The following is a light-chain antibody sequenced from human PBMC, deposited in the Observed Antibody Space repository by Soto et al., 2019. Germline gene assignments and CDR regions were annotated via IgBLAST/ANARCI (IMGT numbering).Light chain of an antibody. Sequence: EIVITQCPATLSVSPGDRATLSRRARQSISDTLAWYQQKPGQAPRLLIHGASTRATHFPPGFSGSGSGTDFTLPIRSLHSEDFAVYYCQEYNNWPWTFGQGTTVDIK. J-gene: IGKJ1*01. CDR3: QEYNNWPWT. CDR1: QSISDT. V-gene: IGKV3-15*01. CDR2: GAS.